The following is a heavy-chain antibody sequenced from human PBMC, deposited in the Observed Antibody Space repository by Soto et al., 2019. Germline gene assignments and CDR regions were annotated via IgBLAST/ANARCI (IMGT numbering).Heavy chain of an antibody. Sequence: GGSLRLSCAASGFTFSSYAMSWVRQAPGKGLEWVSAISGSGGSTYYADSVKGRFTISRDNSKNTLYLQMNSLRAEDTAVYYCAKGVYGSGRGRRNYFDYWGQGTLVTVSS. CDR3: AKGVYGSGRGRRNYFDY. V-gene: IGHV3-23*01. CDR2: ISGSGGST. J-gene: IGHJ4*02. D-gene: IGHD3-10*01. CDR1: GFTFSSYA.